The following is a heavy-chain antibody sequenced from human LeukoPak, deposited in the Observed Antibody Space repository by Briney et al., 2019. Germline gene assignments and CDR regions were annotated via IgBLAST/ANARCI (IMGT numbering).Heavy chain of an antibody. D-gene: IGHD2-2*01. J-gene: IGHJ4*02. CDR1: GGTFSSYA. CDR3: ARADYCSSTSCYLHY. CDR2: INPSGGST. Sequence: ASVKVSCKASGGTFSSYAISWVRQAPGQGLEWMGIINPSGGSTSYAQKFQGRVTMTRDMSTSTVYMGLSSLGSEDTAVYYCARADYCSSTSCYLHYWGQGTLVTVSS. V-gene: IGHV1-46*01.